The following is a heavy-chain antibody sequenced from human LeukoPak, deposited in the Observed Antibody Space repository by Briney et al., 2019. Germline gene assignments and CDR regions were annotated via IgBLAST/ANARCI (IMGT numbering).Heavy chain of an antibody. CDR1: GFTFSDHY. D-gene: IGHD1-26*01. CDR2: IKNKAEGYTP. Sequence: QPGGSLRLSCVASGFTFSDHYMDWVRQAPGKGLEWVGRIKNKAEGYTPEYAASVKGRFTISRDESKNSLYLQMNSLKTEDTAVYYCARGFGGTYYTDGFDIWGQGTITVSS. V-gene: IGHV3-72*01. J-gene: IGHJ3*02. CDR3: ARGFGGTYYTDGFDI.